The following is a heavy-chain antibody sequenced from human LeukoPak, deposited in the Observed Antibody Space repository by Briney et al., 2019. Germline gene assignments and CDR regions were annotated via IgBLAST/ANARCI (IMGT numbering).Heavy chain of an antibody. CDR2: IYYSGST. CDR1: GGSIRSSSYY. CDR3: ARHLLFRLEQQRMSSWFDP. Sequence: NSSETLSLTCTVSGGSIRSSSYYWGGIRQPPGKGLEWIGSIYYSGSTYYNPSLKSRVTISVDTSKNQFSLNLSSVTAADTALYYCARHLLFRLEQQRMSSWFDPWGQGTLVTVSS. V-gene: IGHV4-39*01. D-gene: IGHD6-13*01. J-gene: IGHJ5*02.